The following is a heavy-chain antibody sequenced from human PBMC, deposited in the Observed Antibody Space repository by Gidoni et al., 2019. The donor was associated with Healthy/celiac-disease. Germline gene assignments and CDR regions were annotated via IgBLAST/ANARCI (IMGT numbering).Heavy chain of an antibody. J-gene: IGHJ6*02. CDR2: INHSGST. Sequence: QVQLQQWGAGLLKPSETLSLTCAVYGGSFSGYYWSWIRQPPGKGLEWIGEINHSGSTNYNPSLKSRVTISVDTSKNQSSLKLSSVTAADTAVYYCARNRYYYDSSGYPYYYYGMDVWGQGTTVTVSS. D-gene: IGHD3-22*01. CDR3: ARNRYYYDSSGYPYYYYGMDV. CDR1: GGSFSGYY. V-gene: IGHV4-34*01.